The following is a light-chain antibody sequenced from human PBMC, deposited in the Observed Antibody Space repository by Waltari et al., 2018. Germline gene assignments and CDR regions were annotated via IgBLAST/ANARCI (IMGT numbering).Light chain of an antibody. Sequence: IKMPNSPPSLSASVGNKATTTCQASKDISNFLNWYQQKPGKAPKLLIYDASNLKTGVPSRFSGSGSGTDFIFTISSLQPEDIATYYCQQCDNLPPTFGQGTKVEIK. J-gene: IGKJ1*01. CDR3: QQCDNLPPT. CDR2: DAS. V-gene: IGKV1-33*01. CDR1: KDISNF.